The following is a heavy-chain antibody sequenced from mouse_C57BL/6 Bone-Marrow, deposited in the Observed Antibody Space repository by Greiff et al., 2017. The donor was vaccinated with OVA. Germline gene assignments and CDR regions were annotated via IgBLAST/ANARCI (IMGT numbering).Heavy chain of an antibody. CDR1: GYTFTTYP. Sequence: VQLVESGAELVKPGASVKMSCKASGYTFTTYPIEWMKQNHGKSLEWIGNFHPYNDDTKYNEKFKGKATLTVEKSSSTVYLELSRLTSDDSAVYYCARDYGNLWYFDYWGQGTTLTVSS. CDR3: ARDYGNLWYFDY. J-gene: IGHJ2*01. V-gene: IGHV1-47*01. D-gene: IGHD2-1*01. CDR2: FHPYNDDT.